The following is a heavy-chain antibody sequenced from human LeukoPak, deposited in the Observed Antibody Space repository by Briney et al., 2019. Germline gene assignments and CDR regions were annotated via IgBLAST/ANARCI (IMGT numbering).Heavy chain of an antibody. CDR3: ANPRYDSSGYYYVD. CDR1: GYTFTSYT. J-gene: IGHJ4*02. D-gene: IGHD3-22*01. Sequence: ASVKVSCKASGYTFTSYTMHWLRQAPGQRLDWMGWINGGSGNTKYSPEFQGRVTITRDTSASTAYMELSSLRSEDTAVYYCANPRYDSSGYYYVDWGQGTLVTVSS. CDR2: INGGSGNT. V-gene: IGHV1-3*01.